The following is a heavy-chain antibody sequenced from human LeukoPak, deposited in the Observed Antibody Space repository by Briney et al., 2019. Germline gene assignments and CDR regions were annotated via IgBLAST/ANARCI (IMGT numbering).Heavy chain of an antibody. CDR3: ATPYSGGYQGLDI. J-gene: IGHJ3*02. CDR1: GGSISSYY. CDR2: IYPSGST. Sequence: SETLSLTCTVSGGSISSYYWSWIRQPAGEGLEWIGRIYPSGSTNYNPSLKSRVTMSVDTSKNQFSLKLSSVTAADTAVYYCATPYSGGYQGLDIWGQGTMVTVSS. D-gene: IGHD1-26*01. V-gene: IGHV4-4*07.